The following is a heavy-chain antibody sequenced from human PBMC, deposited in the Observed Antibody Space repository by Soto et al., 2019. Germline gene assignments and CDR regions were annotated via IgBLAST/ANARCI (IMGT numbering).Heavy chain of an antibody. CDR3: ARVLFGRGNWFDP. V-gene: IGHV4-59*01. Sequence: PSETLSLTCTVSGGSISSYYWSWIRQPPGKGPEWIGYIYYSGSTNYNPSLKSRVTISVDTSKNQFSLKLSSVTAADTAVYYCARVLFGRGNWFDPWGQGTLVTVSS. CDR2: IYYSGST. J-gene: IGHJ5*02. D-gene: IGHD3-3*01. CDR1: GGSISSYY.